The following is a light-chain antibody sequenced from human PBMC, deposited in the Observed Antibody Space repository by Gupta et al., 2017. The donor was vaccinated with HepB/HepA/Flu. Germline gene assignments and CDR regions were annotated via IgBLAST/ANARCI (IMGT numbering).Light chain of an antibody. CDR1: SSDVGGYNY. CDR3: TSYARREDV. Sequence: QSALTQPPSASGSPGQSVTISCTGTSSDVGGYNYVSWHQQHPGKGPKLLIYEVSNRPAGAPDRFSGYKSGTTAALTVAGREAEDEDDYYCTSYARREDVFGTGTKVTVL. J-gene: IGLJ1*01. V-gene: IGLV2-8*01. CDR2: EVS.